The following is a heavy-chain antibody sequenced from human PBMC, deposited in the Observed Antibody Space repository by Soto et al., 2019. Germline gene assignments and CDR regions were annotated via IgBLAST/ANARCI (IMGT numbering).Heavy chain of an antibody. D-gene: IGHD3-10*01. V-gene: IGHV3-74*01. CDR2: INSDGSST. CDR3: AKGGSGIKDV. Sequence: EVQLVESGGGLVQPGGSLRLSCAASGFTFSSYWMHWFRQAPVKGLVWVSRINSDGSSTSYADAVKGRFTISRDNAKNTQYLQMISLRAEDTAVDYCAKGGSGIKDVWGQGTTVTVSS. CDR1: GFTFSSYW. J-gene: IGHJ6*02.